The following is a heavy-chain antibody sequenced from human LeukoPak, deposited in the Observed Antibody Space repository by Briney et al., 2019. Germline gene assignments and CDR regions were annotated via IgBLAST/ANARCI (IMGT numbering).Heavy chain of an antibody. D-gene: IGHD3-10*02. CDR1: ADSMNNYY. V-gene: IGHV4-59*01. CDR3: AKTGSLFGRFLDH. Sequence: SETLSLTCSVFADSMNNYYWTWIRQPPGKGLEWLGNMHPGGTTKFHPSLEGRVTMSIDTSNKQFSLRLRSVTAADTATYYCAKTGSLFGRFLDHWGPGALVIVSS. CDR2: MHPGGTT. J-gene: IGHJ4*02.